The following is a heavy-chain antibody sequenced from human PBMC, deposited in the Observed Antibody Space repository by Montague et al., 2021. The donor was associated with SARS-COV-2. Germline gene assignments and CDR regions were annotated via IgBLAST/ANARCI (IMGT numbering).Heavy chain of an antibody. J-gene: IGHJ6*02. D-gene: IGHD3-10*01. CDR3: ARRPGRVWGLDV. V-gene: IGHV4-34*01. CDR1: GASFSGYY. Sequence: SETLSLTCAVYGASFSGYYWNFIRQTPGKGLEWLGEISHSGTTKCNPSLKSRFTISADTSKNQFSLTLTSVTAADTAVYFCARRPGRVWGLDVWGHGTTVTVSS. CDR2: ISHSGTT.